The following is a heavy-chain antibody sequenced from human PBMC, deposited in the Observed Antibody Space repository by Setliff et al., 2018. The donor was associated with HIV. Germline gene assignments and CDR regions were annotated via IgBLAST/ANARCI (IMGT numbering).Heavy chain of an antibody. D-gene: IGHD2-15*01. Sequence: GGSLRLSCAASGFTVSSNYMSWVRQAPGKGLEWVSVIYSGGSTYYADSVKGRFTISRDNSKNTLYLQMNSLRAEDTAVYYCARDRGYCSGGSCYRGAFFDIWGQGTMVTVSS. CDR3: ARDRGYCSGGSCYRGAFFDI. CDR1: GFTVSSNY. J-gene: IGHJ3*02. CDR2: IYSGGST. V-gene: IGHV3-53*01.